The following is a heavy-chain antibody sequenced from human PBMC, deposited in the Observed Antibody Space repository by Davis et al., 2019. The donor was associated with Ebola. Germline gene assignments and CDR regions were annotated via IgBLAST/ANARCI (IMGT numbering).Heavy chain of an antibody. CDR2: ISYDGSNK. D-gene: IGHD3-22*01. CDR3: ARDTGTYYDSSGYYLDAFDI. J-gene: IGHJ3*02. V-gene: IGHV3-30-3*01. CDR1: GFTFSSYA. Sequence: PGGSLRLSCAASGFTFSSYAMHWVRQAPGKGLEWVAVISYDGSNKYYADSVKGRFTISRDNSKNTLYLQMNSLRAEDTAVYYCARDTGTYYDSSGYYLDAFDIWGQGTMDTVSS.